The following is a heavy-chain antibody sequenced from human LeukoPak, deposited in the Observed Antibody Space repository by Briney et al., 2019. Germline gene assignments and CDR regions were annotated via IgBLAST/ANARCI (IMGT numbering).Heavy chain of an antibody. J-gene: IGHJ5*02. CDR2: ISGSGGST. CDR1: GFTFSSYA. Sequence: GGSLRLSCAASGFTFSSYAMSWVRQAPGKGLEWVSAISGSGGSTYYADSVKGRFTISRDNSKNTLYLQMNSLRAEDTAVYYCASGGIAAAGTGWFDPWGQGTLVTVSS. V-gene: IGHV3-23*01. CDR3: ASGGIAAAGTGWFDP. D-gene: IGHD6-13*01.